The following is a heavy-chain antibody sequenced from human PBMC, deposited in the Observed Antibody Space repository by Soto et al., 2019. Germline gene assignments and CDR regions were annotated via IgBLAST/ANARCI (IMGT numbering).Heavy chain of an antibody. CDR1: GFTFSSYS. V-gene: IGHV3-48*02. J-gene: IGHJ6*02. D-gene: IGHD6-19*01. CDR3: ARLGIAVAGTGRPFSWYYYGMDV. Sequence: GGSLRLSCAASGFTFSSYSMNWVRQAPGKGLEWVSYISSSSSTIYYADSVKGRFTISRDNAKNSLYLQMNSLRDEDTAVYYCARLGIAVAGTGRPFSWYYYGMDVWGQGTTVTVSS. CDR2: ISSSSSTI.